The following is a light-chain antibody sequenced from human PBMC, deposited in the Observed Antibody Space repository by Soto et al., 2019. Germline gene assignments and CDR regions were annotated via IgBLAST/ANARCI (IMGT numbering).Light chain of an antibody. V-gene: IGLV1-40*01. Sequence: QSVLTQPPSVSAAPGQKVTIFCSGSSSNIGNYFVSWYQQLPGTAPKLLISDNTNRPSGVPDRFSASKSGTSASLAISGLQPEDEAVYHCQTYDSRLDGSVFGGGTTLTVL. CDR2: DNT. CDR1: SSNIGNYF. CDR3: QTYDSRLDGSV. J-gene: IGLJ3*02.